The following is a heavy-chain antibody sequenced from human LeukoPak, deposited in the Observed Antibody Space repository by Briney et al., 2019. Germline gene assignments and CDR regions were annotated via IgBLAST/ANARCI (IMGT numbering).Heavy chain of an antibody. Sequence: GGSLRLSCAASGFTFSSYGMHWVRQAPGKGLEWVAFIRYDGSNKYYVDSVKGRFTISRDNSKNTLYLQMNSLRAEDTAVYYCARGTHDYSNYDPGYYYYYMDVWGKGTTVTVSS. D-gene: IGHD4-11*01. J-gene: IGHJ6*03. CDR2: IRYDGSNK. CDR3: ARGTHDYSNYDPGYYYYYMDV. CDR1: GFTFSSYG. V-gene: IGHV3-30*02.